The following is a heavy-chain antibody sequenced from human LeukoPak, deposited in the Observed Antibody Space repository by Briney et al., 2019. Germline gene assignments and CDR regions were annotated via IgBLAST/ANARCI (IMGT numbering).Heavy chain of an antibody. J-gene: IGHJ5*02. D-gene: IGHD2-2*01. CDR3: ASDVGYCSSTSCYNWFDP. CDR2: IYTSGST. CDR1: GGSISSYY. V-gene: IGHV4-4*07. Sequence: PSETLSLTCTVSGGSISSYYWSWIRQPAGKGLEWIGRIYTSGSTNYNPSLKSRVTMSVDTSKNQFSLKLSSVTAADTAVYYCASDVGYCSSTSCYNWFDPWGQGTLVTVSS.